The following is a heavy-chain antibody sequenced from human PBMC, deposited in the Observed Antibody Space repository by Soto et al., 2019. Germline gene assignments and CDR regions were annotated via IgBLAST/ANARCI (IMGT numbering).Heavy chain of an antibody. Sequence: QVPLVESGGGVVQPGRSLRLSCAASGFTFSSYAMHWVRQAPGKGLEWVAVISYDGSNKYYADSVKGRFTISRDNSKNTLYLQMNSLRAEDTAVHYCARATTTVVTPFYFDYWGQGTLVTVSS. CDR2: ISYDGSNK. CDR3: ARATTTVVTPFYFDY. CDR1: GFTFSSYA. D-gene: IGHD4-17*01. V-gene: IGHV3-30-3*01. J-gene: IGHJ4*02.